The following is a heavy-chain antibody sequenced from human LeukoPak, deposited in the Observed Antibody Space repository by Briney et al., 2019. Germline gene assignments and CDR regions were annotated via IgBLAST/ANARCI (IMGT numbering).Heavy chain of an antibody. CDR3: ARLRNYCDY. J-gene: IGHJ4*02. D-gene: IGHD4-17*01. CDR2: IYSSGST. V-gene: IGHV4-59*01. CDR1: GDSISGYY. Sequence: SETLSLTCTVSGDSISGYYWTRMRQPPGKGLEWIGYIYSSGSTKYNPSLESRLSISIDTSKNQFSLKLSSVTAADTAVYFCARLRNYCDYWGQGTLVTVSS.